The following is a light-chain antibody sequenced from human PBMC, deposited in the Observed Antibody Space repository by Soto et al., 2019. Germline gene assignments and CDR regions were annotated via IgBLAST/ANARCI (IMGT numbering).Light chain of an antibody. J-gene: IGLJ1*01. V-gene: IGLV2-14*01. CDR3: SSYSTGGNGGDV. Sequence: QSVLTQPASVSGSPGQSITISCTGTSTDIGAYIYVSWYQHHPGKAPKLLIYEVSHRPSGISNRFSGSKSGNTASLTISGLQAEDEAHYYCSSYSTGGNGGDVFGSGTKVTV. CDR2: EVS. CDR1: STDIGAYIY.